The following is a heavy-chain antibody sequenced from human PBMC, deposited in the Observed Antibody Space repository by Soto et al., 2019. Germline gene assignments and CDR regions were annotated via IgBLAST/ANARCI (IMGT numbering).Heavy chain of an antibody. CDR2: IYYRGST. D-gene: IGHD6-13*01. CDR1: GGSISSCY. CDR3: AKLAAAASYHLFDP. Sequence: SETLSLTCTVSGGSISSCYWCCIRQPPGRGLEWIGYIYYRGSTNYNPSVKSRVTISVDTSKNQFSLKLSSVTAADTAVDYCAKLAAAASYHLFDPWGQGTLVTVSS. V-gene: IGHV4-59*01. J-gene: IGHJ5*02.